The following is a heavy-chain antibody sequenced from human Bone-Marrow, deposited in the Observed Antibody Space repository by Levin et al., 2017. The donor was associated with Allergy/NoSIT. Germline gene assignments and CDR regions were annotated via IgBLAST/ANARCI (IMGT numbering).Heavy chain of an antibody. D-gene: IGHD6-13*01. CDR1: GGSFSGYY. CDR2: INHSGST. CDR3: ARARRKGYSSSNDAFDI. V-gene: IGHV4-34*01. Sequence: SETLSLTCAVYGGSFSGYYWSWIRQPPGKGLEWIGEINHSGSTNYNPSLKSRVTISVDTSKNQFSLKLSSVTAADTAVYYCARARRKGYSSSNDAFDIWGQGTMVTVSS. J-gene: IGHJ3*02.